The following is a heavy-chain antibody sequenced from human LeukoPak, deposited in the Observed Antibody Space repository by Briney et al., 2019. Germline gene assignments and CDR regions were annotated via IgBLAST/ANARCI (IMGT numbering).Heavy chain of an antibody. CDR3: ARGQIYYDSSGYYY. Sequence: GRSLRPSCAPSGFTFGSYAISWARLAPRKWREWVSAMSGSGGSTYYADSVKGRFTISRDNSKNTLYLQMNSLRAEDTAVYYCARGQIYYDSSGYYYWGQGTLVTVSS. D-gene: IGHD3-22*01. V-gene: IGHV3-23*01. CDR1: GFTFGSYA. CDR2: MSGSGGST. J-gene: IGHJ4*02.